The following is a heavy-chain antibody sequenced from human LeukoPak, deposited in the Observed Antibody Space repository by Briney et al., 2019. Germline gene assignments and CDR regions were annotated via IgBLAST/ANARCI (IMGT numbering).Heavy chain of an antibody. D-gene: IGHD6-19*01. J-gene: IGHJ1*01. Sequence: EPGGSLRLSCAASGFTFSSYSMNWVRQAPGRGLEWVSAIRGSGGSTYYADSVKGRFTISRDNSKNTLYLQMNSLRAEDTAVYYCAKVPSSGWSSLVGAEYFQHWGQGTLVTVSS. V-gene: IGHV3-23*01. CDR1: GFTFSSYS. CDR2: IRGSGGST. CDR3: AKVPSSGWSSLVGAEYFQH.